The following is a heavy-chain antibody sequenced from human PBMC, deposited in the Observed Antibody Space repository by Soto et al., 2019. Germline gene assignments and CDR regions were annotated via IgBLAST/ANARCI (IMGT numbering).Heavy chain of an antibody. Sequence: EVQLVESGGGLVQPGGSLRLSCAASGFTFSSYWMSWVRQAPGKGLEWVANIKQDGSEKYYVDSVKGRFTISRDNAKNSLYLQMNSRRAEYAALYYCARVGACTNGVCRRCYWYFDLWVRGTLVTVSS. CDR2: IKQDGSEK. D-gene: IGHD2-8*01. CDR1: GFTFSSYW. V-gene: IGHV3-7*05. J-gene: IGHJ2*01. CDR3: ARVGACTNGVCRRCYWYFDL.